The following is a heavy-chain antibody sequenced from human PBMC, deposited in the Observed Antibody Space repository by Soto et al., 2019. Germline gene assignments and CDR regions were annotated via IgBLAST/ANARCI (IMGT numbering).Heavy chain of an antibody. CDR1: GFTFSSYG. J-gene: IGHJ4*02. D-gene: IGHD3-9*01. Sequence: QVQLVESGGGVVQPGRSLRISCAASGFTFSSYGMHWVRQAPGKGLEWVAVISYDGSNKYYADSVKGRFTISRDNSKKTLYLQMNSLRAEDTAVYYCAKEGGFELRYFEGLDYWGQGTLVNVSS. CDR3: AKEGGFELRYFEGLDY. V-gene: IGHV3-30*18. CDR2: ISYDGSNK.